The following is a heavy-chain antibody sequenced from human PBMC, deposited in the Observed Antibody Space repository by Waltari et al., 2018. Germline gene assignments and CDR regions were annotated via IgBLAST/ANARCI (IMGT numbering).Heavy chain of an antibody. CDR1: GFRFVAFA. CDR3: AKGRGYDFFDS. Sequence: QLLESGGGLVQPGGSLRLSCAAAGFRFVAFAMNWVRQAPGKGLEWVTGIRGSGDSTYYANSVKGRFTISRDNSKNTLSLQMDGLRAEDTAVYYCAKGRGYDFFDSWGQGTLVTVSS. J-gene: IGHJ4*02. CDR2: IRGSGDST. V-gene: IGHV3-23*01. D-gene: IGHD3-3*01.